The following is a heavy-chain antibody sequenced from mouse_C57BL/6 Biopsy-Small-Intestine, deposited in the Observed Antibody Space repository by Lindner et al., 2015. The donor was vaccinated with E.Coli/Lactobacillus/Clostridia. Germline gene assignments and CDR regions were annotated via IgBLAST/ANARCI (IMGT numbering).Heavy chain of an antibody. CDR2: LNPNTGGT. V-gene: IGHV1-53*01. D-gene: IGHD3-1*01. CDR1: IHLHRLL. Sequence: VKVSCKAFWIHLHRLLYALGADRPLGQGLEWMGWLNPNTGGTNYAQKFQDRVTMTRDTSISTAYMELSGLRSDDTAVYYCARGAPEGTAMIYYFDYWG. J-gene: IGHJ2*01. CDR3: ARGAPEGTAMIYYFDY.